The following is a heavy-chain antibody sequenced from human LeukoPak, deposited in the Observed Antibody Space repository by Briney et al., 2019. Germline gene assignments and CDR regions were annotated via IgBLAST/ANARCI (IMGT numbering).Heavy chain of an antibody. J-gene: IGHJ4*02. CDR3: AKNFMVRGVSPFDY. V-gene: IGHV3-23*01. CDR1: GFTFSSYA. CDR2: ISGSGGST. Sequence: GGSLRLSCAASGFTFSSYAMSWVRQAPGKGLEWFSAISGSGGSTYYADSVKGRFTISRDNSKNTLYLQMNSLRAEDTAVYYCAKNFMVRGVSPFDYWGQGTLVTVSS. D-gene: IGHD3-10*01.